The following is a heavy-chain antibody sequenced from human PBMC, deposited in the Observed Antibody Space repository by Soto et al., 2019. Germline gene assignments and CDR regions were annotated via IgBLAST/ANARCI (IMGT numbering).Heavy chain of an antibody. CDR1: GFTFSSYS. Sequence: QPGGSLRLSCAASGFTFSSYSTNWVRQAPGKGLEWVSYISSSSSTIYYADSVKGRFTISRDNAKNSLYLQMNSLRDEDTAVYYCASLSPLYYYDSSGYRPDYWGQGTLVTVSS. D-gene: IGHD3-22*01. V-gene: IGHV3-48*02. J-gene: IGHJ4*02. CDR3: ASLSPLYYYDSSGYRPDY. CDR2: ISSSSSTI.